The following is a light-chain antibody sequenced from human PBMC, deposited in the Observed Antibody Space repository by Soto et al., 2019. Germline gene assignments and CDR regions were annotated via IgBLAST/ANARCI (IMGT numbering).Light chain of an antibody. CDR3: QQSYSSPQMYT. CDR1: QRISNS. CDR2: TAS. Sequence: DIQMTQSPSSLSASVGDRVTITCRASQRISNSLNWYQQKPGKAPDLLIYTASNVQSGVPSMFSGSGSGKDFTLTNSSLQPEDVATYYCQQSYSSPQMYTFGQGTKLEIK. J-gene: IGKJ2*01. V-gene: IGKV1-39*01.